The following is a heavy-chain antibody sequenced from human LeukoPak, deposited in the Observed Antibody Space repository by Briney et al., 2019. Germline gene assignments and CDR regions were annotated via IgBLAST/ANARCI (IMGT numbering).Heavy chain of an antibody. CDR1: GGTFSSYA. CDR2: IIPIFGTA. V-gene: IGHV1-69*05. D-gene: IGHD3-22*01. Sequence: GSSVKVSCKASGGTFSSYAISWVRQAPGQGLEWMGGIIPIFGTANYAQKFHGRVTITTDESTSTAYMGLSSLRSEDTAVYYCARGDYYDSIIPQRHQYYFDYWGQGTLVTVSS. CDR3: ARGDYYDSIIPQRHQYYFDY. J-gene: IGHJ4*02.